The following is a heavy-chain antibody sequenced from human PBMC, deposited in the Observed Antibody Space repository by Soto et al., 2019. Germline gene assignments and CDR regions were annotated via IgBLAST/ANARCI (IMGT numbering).Heavy chain of an antibody. V-gene: IGHV3-21*01. Sequence: LRLSCAASGFTFRSYSMNWVRQTPGKALEWVSSISSAGSSKHYADSVKGRFTISRDNARNSLYLEMNSLRAEDTALYYCASPVDTTMADSYGYYYFYGMDVWGQGTTVTVSS. D-gene: IGHD5-18*01. CDR2: ISSAGSSK. CDR1: GFTFRSYS. J-gene: IGHJ6*02. CDR3: ASPVDTTMADSYGYYYFYGMDV.